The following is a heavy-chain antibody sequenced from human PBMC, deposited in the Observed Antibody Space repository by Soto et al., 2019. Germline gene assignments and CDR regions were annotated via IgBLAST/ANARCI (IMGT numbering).Heavy chain of an antibody. Sequence: QVQLVESGGGVVQPGRSLRLSCAASGFTFSSYAMHWVRQAPGKGLEWVAGISYAGINKYYAGSVKGRFTIATDNSKNTLYLQMNSLRAEDTAVYYCARPLWRNDYNWGYFDLWGRGTLVTVSS. J-gene: IGHJ2*01. V-gene: IGHV3-30-3*01. CDR2: ISYAGINK. D-gene: IGHD4-4*01. CDR3: ARPLWRNDYNWGYFDL. CDR1: GFTFSSYA.